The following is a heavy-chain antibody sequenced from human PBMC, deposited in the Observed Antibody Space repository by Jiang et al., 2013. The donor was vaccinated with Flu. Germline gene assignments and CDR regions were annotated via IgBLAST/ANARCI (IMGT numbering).Heavy chain of an antibody. J-gene: IGHJ3*02. Sequence: GPGLVKPSETLSLTCAVSGYSISSGYYWGWIRQPPGKGLEWIGSIYHSGMTYYNPSLKSRVTMSVDTSKNQFSLQLTSVTAADAAIYYCARDPRLYYFDTSGDALDIVGPRDKWSPSLQ. V-gene: IGHV4-38-2*02. CDR1: GYSISSGYY. D-gene: IGHD3-22*01. CDR3: ARDPRLYYFDTSGDALDI. CDR2: IYHSGMT.